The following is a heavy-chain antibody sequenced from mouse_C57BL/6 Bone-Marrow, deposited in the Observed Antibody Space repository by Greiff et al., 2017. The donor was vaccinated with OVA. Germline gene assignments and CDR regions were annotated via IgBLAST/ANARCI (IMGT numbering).Heavy chain of an antibody. Sequence: EVMLVESGGDLVKPGGSLKLSCAASGFTFSSYGMSWVRQTPDKRLEWVATISSGGSYTYYPDSVKGRFTISRDNAKNTLYLQMSSLKSEDTAMYYCARPHYDYDGYYAMDYWGQGPSVTVSS. V-gene: IGHV5-6*01. CDR2: ISSGGSYT. J-gene: IGHJ4*01. D-gene: IGHD2-4*01. CDR1: GFTFSSYG. CDR3: ARPHYDYDGYYAMDY.